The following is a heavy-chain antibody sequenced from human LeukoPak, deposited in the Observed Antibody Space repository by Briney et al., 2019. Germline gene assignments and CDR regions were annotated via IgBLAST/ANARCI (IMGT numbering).Heavy chain of an antibody. J-gene: IGHJ4*02. CDR1: GFTFSCYS. CDR3: ARVGSGWYPDY. V-gene: IGHV3-21*01. D-gene: IGHD6-19*01. Sequence: PVGSLRFSCAASGFTFSCYSMNWVRQAPGKGMEWVSSISSSRSYIYYADSVKGRFTISRDNAKNSLYLQMNSLRAEDTAVYYCARVGSGWYPDYWGQGTLVTVSS. CDR2: ISSSRSYI.